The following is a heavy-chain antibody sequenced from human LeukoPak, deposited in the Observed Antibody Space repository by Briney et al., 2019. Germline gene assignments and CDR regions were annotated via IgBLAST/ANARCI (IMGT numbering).Heavy chain of an antibody. V-gene: IGHV3-21*01. CDR2: ISSSSSYI. Sequence: GGSLTLSCAASGFTFSSYSMSWVRQAPGKGLEWVSSISSSSSYIYYADSVKGRFTISRDNAKNSLYLQMNSLRAEDTAVYYCARDTPKSSGYYSDYWGQGTLVTVSS. CDR1: GFTFSSYS. D-gene: IGHD3-22*01. CDR3: ARDTPKSSGYYSDY. J-gene: IGHJ4*02.